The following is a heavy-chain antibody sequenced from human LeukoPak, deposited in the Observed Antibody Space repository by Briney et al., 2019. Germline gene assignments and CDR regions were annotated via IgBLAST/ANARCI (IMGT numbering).Heavy chain of an antibody. V-gene: IGHV3-21*01. D-gene: IGHD2-2*01. CDR2: ISSSSSYI. J-gene: IGHJ6*02. CDR1: GFTFSSYS. CDR3: ARDCSSTSCCYYYGMDV. Sequence: GGSLRLSCAASGFTFSSYSMNWVRQAPGKGLEWVSSISSSSSYIYYADSVEGRFTISRDNAKNSLYLQMNSLRAEDTAVYYCARDCSSTSCCYYYGMDVWGQGTTVTVSS.